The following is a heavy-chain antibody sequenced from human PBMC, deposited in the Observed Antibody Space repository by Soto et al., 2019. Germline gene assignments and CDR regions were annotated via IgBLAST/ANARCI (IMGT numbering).Heavy chain of an antibody. CDR2: ISGGGETI. CDR1: RFTFSDYS. CDR3: ARETPSSQCLPTRYFDY. Sequence: EVQLVESGGDLVQPGGSLRLSCAASRFTFSDYSMNWVRQAPGRGLEWVSYISGGGETICYADSVMGRFTISRDNAKTNLSLQMKILREEDTYVYYYARETPSSQCLPTRYFDYWGQGTLVTVSS. V-gene: IGHV3-48*02. J-gene: IGHJ4*02. D-gene: IGHD6-19*01.